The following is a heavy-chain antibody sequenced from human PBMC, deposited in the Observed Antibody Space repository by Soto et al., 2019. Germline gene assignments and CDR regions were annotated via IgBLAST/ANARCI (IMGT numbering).Heavy chain of an antibody. Sequence: GGSLRLSCAVSGFIFSRYSMNWVRQAPGKGLEWASSIGTSGSYIYDTDYVKGRFTISRDNTKDSLYLQMNSLIAEDTAIYYCARGSAFIGLDYWGQGTPVTVSS. V-gene: IGHV3-21*01. J-gene: IGHJ4*02. CDR3: ARGSAFIGLDY. D-gene: IGHD1-26*01. CDR2: IGTSGSYI. CDR1: GFIFSRYS.